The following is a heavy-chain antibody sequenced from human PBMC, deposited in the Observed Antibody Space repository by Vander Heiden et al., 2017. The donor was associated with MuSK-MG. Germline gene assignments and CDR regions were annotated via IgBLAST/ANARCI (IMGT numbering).Heavy chain of an antibody. J-gene: IGHJ6*03. CDR2: TSLILDRP. D-gene: IGHD5-18*01. CDR3: AATLQHRDGYGYMDV. CDR1: GGNLTSHA. V-gene: IGHV1-69*04. Sequence: QLVQSGAAVTKPGSSVKVSCKASGGNLTSHAISWVRQAPGQGLEWMGGTSLILDRPHYPQNFKGRVTITVDKSTSTSYMELSSLRFEDTAVYVGAATLQHRDGYGYMDVWGKGTTGTVSS.